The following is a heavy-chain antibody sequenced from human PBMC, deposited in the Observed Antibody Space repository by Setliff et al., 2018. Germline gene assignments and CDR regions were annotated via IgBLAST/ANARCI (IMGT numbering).Heavy chain of an antibody. CDR3: ARDGVFYAMDF. CDR2: ISGAGTTV. CDR1: GFTFSSLW. J-gene: IGHJ6*02. D-gene: IGHD3-10*01. V-gene: IGHV3-48*04. Sequence: GGSLRLSCTASGFTFSSLWMSWVRQVPGKGLEWLSKISGAGTTVYYADSVRGRFTISRDNAKNSLYLQMNSLRAEDSAVYYCARDGVFYAMDFWGQGTTVTVSS.